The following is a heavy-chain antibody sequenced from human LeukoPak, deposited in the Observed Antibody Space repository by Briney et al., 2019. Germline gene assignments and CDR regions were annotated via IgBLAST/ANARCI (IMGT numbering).Heavy chain of an antibody. Sequence: GGSLRLSCAASGFTVSSNYMSWVRQAPGKGLEWVSVIYSGGSTYYADSVKGRFTISRDNSKNTLYLQMNSLRDEDTAVYYCARTPVGYCSGGSCYSGYYYYGMDVWGKGTTVTVSS. CDR1: GFTVSSNY. D-gene: IGHD2-15*01. CDR2: IYSGGST. CDR3: ARTPVGYCSGGSCYSGYYYYGMDV. J-gene: IGHJ6*04. V-gene: IGHV3-53*01.